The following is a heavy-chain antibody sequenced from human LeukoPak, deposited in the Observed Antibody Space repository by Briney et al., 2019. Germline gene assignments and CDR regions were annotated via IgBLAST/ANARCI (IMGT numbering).Heavy chain of an antibody. CDR3: ARQLEYYGRFDP. V-gene: IGHV1-69*13. CDR1: GGTFSSYA. D-gene: IGHD3-10*01. Sequence: GASVKVSCKASGGTFSSYAISWVRQAPGQGLEWMGGIIPIFGTASYAQKFQGRVTITADESTSTAYMELSSLRSEDTAVYYCARQLEYYGRFDPWGQGTLVTVSS. J-gene: IGHJ5*02. CDR2: IIPIFGTA.